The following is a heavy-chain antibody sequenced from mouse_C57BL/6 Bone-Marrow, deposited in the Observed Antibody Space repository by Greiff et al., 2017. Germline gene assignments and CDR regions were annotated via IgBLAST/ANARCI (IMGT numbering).Heavy chain of an antibody. CDR3: TAIYYGNYLYWYFDD. D-gene: IGHD2-1*01. CDR1: GYTFTDYE. Sequence: VQLQQSGAELVRPGASVTLSCKASGYTFTDYELHWVKQTPVHGLEWIGAIDPETGGTAYNQKFKGKAILNADKSSSTAYMELRRLTSEDSAVYYCTAIYYGNYLYWYFDDGGTGTTVTVAS. V-gene: IGHV1-15*01. CDR2: IDPETGGT. J-gene: IGHJ1*03.